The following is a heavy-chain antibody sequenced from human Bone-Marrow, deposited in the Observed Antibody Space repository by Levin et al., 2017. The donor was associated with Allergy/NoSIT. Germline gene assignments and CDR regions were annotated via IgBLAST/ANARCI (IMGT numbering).Heavy chain of an antibody. CDR1: GFTVSSNY. V-gene: IGHV3-66*01. J-gene: IGHJ6*02. D-gene: IGHD1-1*01. CDR2: IYSGGST. CDR3: ARDKERGYGMDV. Sequence: GESLKISCAASGFTVSSNYIYWVRQAPGKGLEWVSLIYSGGSTFYADSVKGRFSISRDNSKNALYLQMNSLRAEDTAVYYCARDKERGYGMDVWCQGTTVTVSS.